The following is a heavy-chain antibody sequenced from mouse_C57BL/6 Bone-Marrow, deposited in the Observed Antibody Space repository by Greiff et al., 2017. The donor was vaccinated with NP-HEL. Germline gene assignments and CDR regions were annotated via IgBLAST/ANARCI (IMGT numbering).Heavy chain of an antibody. CDR1: GYTFTSYW. CDR2: INPSSGYT. CDR3: ARRFAY. J-gene: IGHJ3*01. Sequence: VQLQQSGAELAKPGASVKLSCKASGYTFTSYWMHWVKQRPGQGLEWIGYINPSSGYTKYNQKFKDKATLNADKSSSTAYMQLSSLTYADSAVYYCARRFAYWGQGTLVTVSA. V-gene: IGHV1-7*01.